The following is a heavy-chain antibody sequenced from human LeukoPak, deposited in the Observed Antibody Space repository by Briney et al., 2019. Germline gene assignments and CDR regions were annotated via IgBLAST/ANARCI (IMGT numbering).Heavy chain of an antibody. CDR3: ARGAYSYGYSYYYYYMDV. CDR2: ISSSGSTI. CDR1: GFTFSDYY. Sequence: GGSLRLSCAASGFTFSDYYMSWIRQAPGKGLEWVSYISSSGSTIYYADSVKGRFTISRDNAKNSLYLQMNSLRAEDTAVYYCARGAYSYGYSYYYYYMDVWGKGTTVTVSS. J-gene: IGHJ6*03. V-gene: IGHV3-11*01. D-gene: IGHD5-18*01.